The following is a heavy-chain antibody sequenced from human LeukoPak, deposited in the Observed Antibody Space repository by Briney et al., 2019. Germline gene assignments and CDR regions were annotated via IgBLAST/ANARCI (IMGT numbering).Heavy chain of an antibody. CDR1: GGSISSSSYY. CDR3: ARVKADYYDSSGLFQH. CDR2: IYYSGST. V-gene: IGHV4-39*07. Sequence: SETLSLTCTVPGGSISSSSYYWGWIRQPPGKGLEWIGSIYYSGSTYYNPSLKSRVTISVDTSKNQFSLKLSSVTAADTAVYYCARVKADYYDSSGLFQHWGQGTLVTVSS. D-gene: IGHD3-22*01. J-gene: IGHJ1*01.